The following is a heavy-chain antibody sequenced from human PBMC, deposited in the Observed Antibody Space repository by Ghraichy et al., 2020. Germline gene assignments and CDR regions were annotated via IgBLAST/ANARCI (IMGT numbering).Heavy chain of an antibody. D-gene: IGHD1-14*01. CDR1: GFSFTDYW. V-gene: IGHV3-74*01. Sequence: GGSLRLSCAASGFSFTDYWMHWVRQTPGRGLEWVSHLNTDGTTVNYADSVKGRFTISRDNAKNTVYLQMISLTVEDTAFYYCVRSYKDGLRHFDYWGQGTLVTVCS. J-gene: IGHJ4*02. CDR3: VRSYKDGLRHFDY. CDR2: LNTDGTTV.